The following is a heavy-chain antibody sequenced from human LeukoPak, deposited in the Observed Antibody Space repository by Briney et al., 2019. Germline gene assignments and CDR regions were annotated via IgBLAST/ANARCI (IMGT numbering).Heavy chain of an antibody. J-gene: IGHJ4*02. CDR2: ISSSSSTI. Sequence: GESLKISCAASGFTFSSYWMSWVRQAPGKGLEWVSYISSSSSTIYYADSVKGRFTISRDNAKNSLYLQMNSLRDEDTAVYYCAREHVTDYWGQGTLVTVSA. V-gene: IGHV3-48*02. D-gene: IGHD2-21*02. CDR1: GFTFSSYW. CDR3: AREHVTDY.